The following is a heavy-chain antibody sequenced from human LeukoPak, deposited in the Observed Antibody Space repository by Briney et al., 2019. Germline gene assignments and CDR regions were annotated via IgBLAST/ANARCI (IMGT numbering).Heavy chain of an antibody. Sequence: GRSLRLSCAASGFTFSSYAMHWVRQAPGKGLEWVAVISYDGSNKYYADSVKGRFTISRDNSKNTLYLQMNSLRAEDTAVYYCARGRGADYGGNSGYFDYWGQGTLVTVSS. CDR3: ARGRGADYGGNSGYFDY. J-gene: IGHJ4*02. CDR1: GFTFSSYA. CDR2: ISYDGSNK. V-gene: IGHV3-30*04. D-gene: IGHD4-23*01.